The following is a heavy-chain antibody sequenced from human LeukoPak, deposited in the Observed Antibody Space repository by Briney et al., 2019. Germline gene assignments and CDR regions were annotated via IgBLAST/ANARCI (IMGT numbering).Heavy chain of an antibody. CDR3: ARGAYFYGSGINWFDP. CDR2: IYYSGGT. J-gene: IGHJ5*02. CDR1: GGSISSYY. D-gene: IGHD3-10*01. Sequence: SETLSLTCTVSGGSISSYYWSWIRQPPGKGLEWIGYIYYSGGTNYNPSLKSRVTISLDTSKNQFSLKLSSVTAADTAVYYCARGAYFYGSGINWFDPWGQGTLITVSS. V-gene: IGHV4-59*08.